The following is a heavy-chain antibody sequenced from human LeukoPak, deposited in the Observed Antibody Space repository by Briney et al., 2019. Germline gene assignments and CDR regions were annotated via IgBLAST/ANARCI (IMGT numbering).Heavy chain of an antibody. D-gene: IGHD3-16*01. Sequence: GGSLRLSCAASGFTFINHWMNWVRQAPGEGLGWVSHINNDGSFTTYADSVKGRFTISRDNAKNTLYLQMNSLRAEATAVYYCTRDAALGFALWGQGTLGTVP. CDR3: TRDAALGFAL. CDR1: GFTFINHW. V-gene: IGHV3-74*03. CDR2: INNDGSFT. J-gene: IGHJ1*01.